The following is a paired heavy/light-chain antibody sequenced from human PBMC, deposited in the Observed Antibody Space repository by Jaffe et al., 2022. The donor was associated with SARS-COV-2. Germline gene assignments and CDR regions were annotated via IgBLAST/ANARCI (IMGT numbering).Light chain of an antibody. CDR2: EVT. CDR1: RSDVGGYNY. Sequence: QSALTQPASVSASPGQSITISCTGTRSDVGGYNYVSWYQQHPGKAPKLIIYEVTNRPSGVPDRFSGSKSGNTASLAISGLQAEDEADYYCSSYSSSSTLVFGGGTQVTVL. V-gene: IGLV2-14*01. CDR3: SSYSSSSTLV. J-gene: IGLJ2*01.
Heavy chain of an antibody. CDR1: GFSLSTGGVS. D-gene: IGHD1-26*01. CDR2: IYWDDDS. V-gene: IGHV2-5*02. Sequence: QITLKESGPTLVKPTQTLTLTCTFSGFSLSTGGVSVGWIRQPPGKALEWLALIYWDDDSHYSPSLINRLTISKDTSKNQVVLTMTNVDPVDTATYYCAHRYFRSGTYYADAFDIWGQGTLVTVSS. J-gene: IGHJ3*02. CDR3: AHRYFRSGTYYADAFDI.